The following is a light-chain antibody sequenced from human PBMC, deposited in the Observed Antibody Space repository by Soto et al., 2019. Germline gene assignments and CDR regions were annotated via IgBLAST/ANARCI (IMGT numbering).Light chain of an antibody. CDR2: AAS. J-gene: IGKJ5*01. CDR3: QQYYSYPPWIT. Sequence: DIQMTQSPSSLSASVGDRVTITCRASQSISSYLNWYQQKPGKAPKLLIYAASTLQSGVPSRFSGSGSGTDFTLTISCLQSEDFATYYCQQYYSYPPWITFGQGTRLEI. CDR1: QSISSY. V-gene: IGKV1-39*01.